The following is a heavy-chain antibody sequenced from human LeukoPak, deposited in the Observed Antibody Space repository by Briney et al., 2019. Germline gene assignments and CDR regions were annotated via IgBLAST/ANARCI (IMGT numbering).Heavy chain of an antibody. CDR3: AALTYYYDSSGYDAFDI. CDR1: GYSFTNYW. CDR2: IYPGDSDT. J-gene: IGHJ3*02. V-gene: IGHV5-51*01. Sequence: GESLKISCKGSGYSFTNYWIGWVRQVPGKGLEWMGIIYPGDSDTRYSPSFQGQVTISADKSISTAYLQWSSLKASDTAMYYCAALTYYYDSSGYDAFDIWGQGTMVTVSS. D-gene: IGHD3-22*01.